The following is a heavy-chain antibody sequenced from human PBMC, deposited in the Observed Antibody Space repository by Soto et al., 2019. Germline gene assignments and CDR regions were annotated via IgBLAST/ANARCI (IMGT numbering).Heavy chain of an antibody. CDR1: GGSISSGGYY. Sequence: SETLSLTCTVSGGSISSGGYYWSWIRQHPGKGLEWIGYIYYSGSTYYNPSLKSRVTISVDTSKNQFSLKLSSVTAADTAVYYCARRIIMVRGDNWLDPWGQGTLVTV. CDR2: IYYSGST. CDR3: ARRIIMVRGDNWLDP. V-gene: IGHV4-31*03. D-gene: IGHD3-10*01. J-gene: IGHJ5*02.